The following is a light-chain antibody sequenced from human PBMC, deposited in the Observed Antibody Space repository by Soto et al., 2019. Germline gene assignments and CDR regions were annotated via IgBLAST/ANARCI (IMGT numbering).Light chain of an antibody. CDR3: CSYTSSDTWV. CDR2: EVS. Sequence: QSALTQPASVSGSPGQSITISCTGTSSDVGGYNFVSWYQHYPGKAPKLKIYEVSNRPSGVSNRFSGSKSGNTASLTISGLQPEDEADYYCCSYTSSDTWVFGGGTKVTVL. V-gene: IGLV2-14*01. CDR1: SSDVGGYNF. J-gene: IGLJ3*02.